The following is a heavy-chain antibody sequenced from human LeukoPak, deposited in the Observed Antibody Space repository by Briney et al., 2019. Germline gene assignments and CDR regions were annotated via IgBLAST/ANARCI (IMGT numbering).Heavy chain of an antibody. Sequence: PGGSLRLSCAASGFTFSSFAMHWVRQAPGKGLEWVAAISYDGSHKYYADSVRGRFTVSRDNSENTLYLQMNNLRAEDTALYYCAKFGEKYNSGGHLPVWGQGTLGTVSS. CDR1: GFTFSSFA. CDR3: AKFGEKYNSGGHLPV. J-gene: IGHJ4*02. D-gene: IGHD2-15*01. CDR2: ISYDGSHK. V-gene: IGHV3-30*04.